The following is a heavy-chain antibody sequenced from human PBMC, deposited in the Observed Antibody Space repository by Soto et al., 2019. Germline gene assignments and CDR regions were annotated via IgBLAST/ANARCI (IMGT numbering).Heavy chain of an antibody. CDR2: IYYSGST. CDR1: GGSISGSSYY. D-gene: IGHD1-20*01. Sequence: SETLSLTCTVSGGSISGSSYYWGWIRQPPGKGLEWIGSIYYSGSTYYNPSLKSRVTISVDTSKNQFSLKLSSVTAADTAVYYCARHGNWNSDYWGQGTLVTVSS. V-gene: IGHV4-39*01. J-gene: IGHJ4*02. CDR3: ARHGNWNSDY.